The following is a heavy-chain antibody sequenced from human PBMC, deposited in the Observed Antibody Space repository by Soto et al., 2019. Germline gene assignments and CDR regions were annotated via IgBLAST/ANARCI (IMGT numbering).Heavy chain of an antibody. CDR1: GFMFNNYW. D-gene: IGHD4-17*01. V-gene: IGHV3-7*01. CDR2: IKKDGSEE. J-gene: IGHJ1*01. Sequence: EVRLVESGGGLVQPGGSLRLSCAASGFMFNNYWMSWVRQAPGKGLEWVANIKKDGSEEYYLDSVKGRFTISRDNAKKSVCLPMSRLRVEETAVYYGGYHSGDYAPDADFFQHWGQGTLVTVSS. CDR3: GYHSGDYAPDADFFQH.